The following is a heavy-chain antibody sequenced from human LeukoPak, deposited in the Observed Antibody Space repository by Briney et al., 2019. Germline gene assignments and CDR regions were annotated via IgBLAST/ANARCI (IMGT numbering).Heavy chain of an antibody. V-gene: IGHV5-10-1*01. Sequence: GESLKISCKGSGYSFTSYWITWVRQMPGKGLEWMGRIDPSESYTNYSPSFQGHVTISADKSITTAYLLWSSLKASDTAMYYCARLEGGVIVDYWGQGTLVTVSS. CDR3: ARLEGGVIVDY. J-gene: IGHJ4*02. CDR1: GYSFTSYW. CDR2: IDPSESYT. D-gene: IGHD3-16*02.